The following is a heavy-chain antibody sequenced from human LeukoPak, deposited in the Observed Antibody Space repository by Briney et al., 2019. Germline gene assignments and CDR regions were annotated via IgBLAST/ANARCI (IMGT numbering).Heavy chain of an antibody. Sequence: GGSLRLSCAASGITFSDYYMSWIRQAPGKGLEWVSYISSTGSMINYADFVKGRFTISRDNARNSLYLQMNSLRVEDTAVYYCASVLWFGGIFFDYWGQGTLVTVSS. CDR1: GITFSDYY. CDR2: ISSTGSMI. D-gene: IGHD3-10*01. J-gene: IGHJ4*02. CDR3: ASVLWFGGIFFDY. V-gene: IGHV3-11*01.